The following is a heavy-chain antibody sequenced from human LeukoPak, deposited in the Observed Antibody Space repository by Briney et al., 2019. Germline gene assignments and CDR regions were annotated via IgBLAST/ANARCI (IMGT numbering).Heavy chain of an antibody. CDR1: GGSFSGYY. Sequence: PSETLSLTCAVYGGSFSGYYWSWIRQPPGKGLEWIGSIYYSGSTYYNPSLKSRVTISVDTSKNQFSLKLSSVTAADTAVYYCARGSHDYYDSSGQIDYWGQGTLVTVSS. J-gene: IGHJ4*02. CDR2: IYYSGST. D-gene: IGHD3-22*01. CDR3: ARGSHDYYDSSGQIDY. V-gene: IGHV4-34*01.